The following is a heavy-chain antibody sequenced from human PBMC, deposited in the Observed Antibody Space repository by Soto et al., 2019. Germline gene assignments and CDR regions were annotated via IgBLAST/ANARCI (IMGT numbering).Heavy chain of an antibody. CDR2: IYYSGST. Sequence: SETRSRTWTVSGGSISSYCWSWIRQPPGKGLEWIGYIYYSGSTNYNPSLKSRVTISVDTSKNQFSLKLSSVTAADTAVYYCARDQYYGLFDYWGQGTLVTVSS. V-gene: IGHV4-59*01. CDR3: ARDQYYGLFDY. D-gene: IGHD3-3*01. J-gene: IGHJ4*02. CDR1: GGSISSYC.